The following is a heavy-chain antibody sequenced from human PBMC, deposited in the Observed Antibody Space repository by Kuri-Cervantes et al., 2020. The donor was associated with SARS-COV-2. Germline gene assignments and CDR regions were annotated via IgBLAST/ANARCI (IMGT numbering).Heavy chain of an antibody. CDR2: IYYSGST. V-gene: IGHV4-59*12. Sequence: ESLKIHCSVSGGAISSYYWSWIRQPPGKGLEWIGYIYYSGSTNYNPSLKSRVNISVDTSKNQFSLKLSSVTAADTAVYYCARGLGIVWGMDVWGQGTTVTVSS. D-gene: IGHD3-16*01. CDR3: ARGLGIVWGMDV. J-gene: IGHJ6*02. CDR1: GGAISSYY.